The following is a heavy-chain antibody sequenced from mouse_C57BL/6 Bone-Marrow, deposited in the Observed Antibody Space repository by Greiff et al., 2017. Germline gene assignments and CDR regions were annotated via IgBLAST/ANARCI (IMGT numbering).Heavy chain of an antibody. V-gene: IGHV1-22*01. Sequence: VQLQQSGPELVKPGASVKMSCKASGYTFTDYNMHWVKQSHGKSLEWIGYINPNNGGTSYNQKFKGKATLTVNKSSSTAYMELRILTSEDSAVYYCARWLLRGYAMDYWGQGTSVTVSS. D-gene: IGHD2-3*01. J-gene: IGHJ4*01. CDR3: ARWLLRGYAMDY. CDR2: INPNNGGT. CDR1: GYTFTDYN.